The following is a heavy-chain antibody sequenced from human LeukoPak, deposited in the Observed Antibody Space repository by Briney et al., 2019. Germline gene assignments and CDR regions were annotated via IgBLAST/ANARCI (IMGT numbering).Heavy chain of an antibody. CDR3: AREDPRMNAFDN. CDR2: IYSSGST. J-gene: IGHJ3*02. CDR1: GGSISSSYYY. Sequence: KPSETLSLTCTVSGGSISSSYYYWGWIRQPPGKGLEWIGSIYSSGSTYYNPSLKSRVTISVDTSKNQFSLKLTSVTAADTAVYHCAREDPRMNAFDNWGQGTMVTVSS. D-gene: IGHD1-14*01. V-gene: IGHV4-39*02.